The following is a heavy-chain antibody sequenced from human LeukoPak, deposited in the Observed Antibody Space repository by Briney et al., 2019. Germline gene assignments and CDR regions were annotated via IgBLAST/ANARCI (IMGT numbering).Heavy chain of an antibody. J-gene: IGHJ6*03. CDR3: ARLYGPPIYCSGGNCYSGQYYYYYMDV. Sequence: SETLSLTCTVSGGSISSSSYYWGWIRQPPGKGLEWIGCIYYSGSTSYNPSLKSRVTISVDTSKNQFSLLLSSVTAADTAVYYCARLYGPPIYCSGGNCYSGQYYYYYMDVWGKGTTVTVSS. V-gene: IGHV4-39*01. D-gene: IGHD2-15*01. CDR2: IYYSGST. CDR1: GGSISSSSYY.